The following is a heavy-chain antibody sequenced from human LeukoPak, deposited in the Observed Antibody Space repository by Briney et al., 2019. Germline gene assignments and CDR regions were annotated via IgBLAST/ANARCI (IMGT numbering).Heavy chain of an antibody. CDR2: INHSGST. J-gene: IGHJ4*02. V-gene: IGHV4-34*01. CDR3: ARLKLSDY. CDR1: GGSFRGYY. Sequence: SETLSLTCAVYGGSFRGYYWSWIRQPPGKGLEWIGEINHSGSTNYNPSLKSRVTISVDTSKNQFSLKLSSVAAADTAVYYCARLKLSDYWGQGTLVTVSS.